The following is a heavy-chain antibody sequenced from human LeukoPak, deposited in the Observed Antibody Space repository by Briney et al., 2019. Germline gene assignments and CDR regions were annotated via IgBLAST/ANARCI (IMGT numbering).Heavy chain of an antibody. V-gene: IGHV4-59*12. Sequence: SETLSLTCTVSGGSISSYYWSWIRQPPGKGLEWIGYIYYSGSTNYNPSLKSRVTISVDTSKNQFSLKLSSVTAADTAVYYCAKEKGYSSSWYFGGLAWFDPWGQGTLVTVSS. CDR1: GGSISSYY. CDR2: IYYSGST. D-gene: IGHD6-13*01. CDR3: AKEKGYSSSWYFGGLAWFDP. J-gene: IGHJ5*02.